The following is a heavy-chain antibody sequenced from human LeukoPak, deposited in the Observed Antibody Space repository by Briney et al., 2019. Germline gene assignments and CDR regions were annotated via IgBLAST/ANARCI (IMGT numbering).Heavy chain of an antibody. Sequence: GGSLRLSCAASGFTFSSYWMNWVRQAPGKGLVWVSRIASDGSSTTYADSVKGRFSISRDNAKNTLYLQMNSLRVEDTAVYYCASDYDFWSGLDYWGQGTLVTVSS. CDR2: IASDGSST. D-gene: IGHD3-3*01. V-gene: IGHV3-74*01. CDR1: GFTFSSYW. J-gene: IGHJ4*02. CDR3: ASDYDFWSGLDY.